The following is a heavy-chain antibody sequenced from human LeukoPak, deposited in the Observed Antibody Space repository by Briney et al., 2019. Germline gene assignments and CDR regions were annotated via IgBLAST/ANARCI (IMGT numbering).Heavy chain of an antibody. Sequence: PSETLSLTCAVSGDSITSHSWWSWVRQPPGEGLEWIGEFHHGGASNYDPPLESRVTISVDKSKNRLSLNLRSVTAADTATYCCTSHVIVLGTRGFDVGGRGTLVTVS. CDR3: TSHVIVLGTRGFDV. D-gene: IGHD2/OR15-2a*01. CDR1: GDSITSHSW. CDR2: FHHGGAS. V-gene: IGHV4-4*01. J-gene: IGHJ2*01.